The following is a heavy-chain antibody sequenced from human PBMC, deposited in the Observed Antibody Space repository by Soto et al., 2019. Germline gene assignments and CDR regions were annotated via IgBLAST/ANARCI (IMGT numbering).Heavy chain of an antibody. V-gene: IGHV3-23*01. J-gene: IGHJ4*02. D-gene: IGHD6-19*01. CDR1: GFTFTSYA. Sequence: EVQLLESGGGLVQPGGSLRLSCAASGFTFTSYAMSWVRQAPGKGLEWVSAISGSGGSTYYADSVKGRFTISRDNSQNTLYLQMTSLRAEDTAVYYCAKDDMPPYSSGWYYFDYWGQGTLVTVSS. CDR2: ISGSGGST. CDR3: AKDDMPPYSSGWYYFDY.